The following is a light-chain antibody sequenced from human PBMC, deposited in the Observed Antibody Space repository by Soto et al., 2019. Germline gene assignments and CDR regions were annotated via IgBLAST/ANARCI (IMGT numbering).Light chain of an antibody. J-gene: IGKJ5*01. CDR1: QSISNK. CDR3: QQRSNWPPIT. CDR2: DTS. V-gene: IGKV3-11*01. Sequence: EIVMTQSPATLSVSPGERATLSCRASQSISNKLAWYQHKPGQAPRLLIYDTSTRVAGIPARFSGSGSGTDFTLTISSLEPEDFAVYYCQQRSNWPPITFGQGTRLEIK.